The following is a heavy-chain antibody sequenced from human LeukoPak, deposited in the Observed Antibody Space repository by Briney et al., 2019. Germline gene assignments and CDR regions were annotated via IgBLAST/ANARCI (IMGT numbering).Heavy chain of an antibody. Sequence: SETLSITCTVSGGSISSYYWSRLRPPPGKGLGCIGYIYYCGSPNYSPYLKSRVNKSVETPQNLSSLKLSSVTAADKAGYYCARLYSSSFPLYWGQGTLVTVPS. J-gene: IGHJ4*02. CDR1: GGSISSYY. CDR2: IYYCGSP. CDR3: ARLYSSSFPLY. V-gene: IGHV4-59*08. D-gene: IGHD6-6*01.